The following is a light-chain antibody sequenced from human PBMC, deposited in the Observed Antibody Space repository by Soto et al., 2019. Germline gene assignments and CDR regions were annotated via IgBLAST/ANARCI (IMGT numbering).Light chain of an antibody. CDR3: SSYTGSTTGV. J-gene: IGLJ3*02. Sequence: QSALTQPASVSGSPGQSITISCTGTRSDVGAYNYVSWYQQHSGKAPKLMIFDVSNRPSGVSNRFSGSKSGNTASLTISGLQLEDEADYYCSSYTGSTTGVFGGGTKLTVL. V-gene: IGLV2-14*01. CDR1: RSDVGAYNY. CDR2: DVS.